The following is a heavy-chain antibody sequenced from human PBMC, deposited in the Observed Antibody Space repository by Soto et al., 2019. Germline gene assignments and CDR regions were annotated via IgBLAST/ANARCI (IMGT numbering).Heavy chain of an antibody. CDR1: GGSFSGYY. D-gene: IGHD5-18*01. Sequence: PSAALSLTCAVYGGSFSGYYWSWIRQPPGKGLEWIGEINHSGSTNYNPSLKSRVTISVDTSKNQFSLKLSSVTAADTAVYYCARSRGYSYGEIDYWGQGTLVTVSS. V-gene: IGHV4-34*01. CDR2: INHSGST. J-gene: IGHJ4*02. CDR3: ARSRGYSYGEIDY.